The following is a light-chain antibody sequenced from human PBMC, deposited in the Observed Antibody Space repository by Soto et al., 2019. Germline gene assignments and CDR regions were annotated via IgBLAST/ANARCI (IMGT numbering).Light chain of an antibody. Sequence: EIVLTQSPGTLSLSPGERATLSCRASQSVSSSSLAWYQQRPGQAPRLLIYGTSSRATGIPDRFSGSGSGTEFALTISSLQPEDFATYYCQQVNSYPLTFGGGTKVDIK. V-gene: IGKV3-20*01. CDR1: QSVSSSS. CDR2: GTS. J-gene: IGKJ4*01. CDR3: QQVNSYPLT.